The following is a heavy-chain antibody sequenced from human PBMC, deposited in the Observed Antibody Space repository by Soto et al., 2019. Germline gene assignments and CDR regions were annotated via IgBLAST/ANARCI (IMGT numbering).Heavy chain of an antibody. Sequence: GGSLRLSCAASGFTFSSYAMSWVRQAPGKGLEWVSAISGSGGSTYYADSVKGRFTISRDNSKNTLYLQMNSLRAEDTAVYYCAKAHRYCSSTSCRNPFDIWGQGTMVTVSS. CDR3: AKAHRYCSSTSCRNPFDI. CDR2: ISGSGGST. V-gene: IGHV3-23*01. CDR1: GFTFSSYA. D-gene: IGHD2-2*01. J-gene: IGHJ3*02.